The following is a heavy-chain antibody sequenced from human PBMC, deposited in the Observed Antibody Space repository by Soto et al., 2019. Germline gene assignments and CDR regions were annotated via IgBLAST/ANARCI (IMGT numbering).Heavy chain of an antibody. CDR2: IYYSGST. V-gene: IGHV4-31*03. CDR1: GGSISSGGYY. D-gene: IGHD3-22*01. J-gene: IGHJ4*02. Sequence: PSETLSLTCTVSGGSISSGGYYWSWIRQHPGKGLEWIGYIYYSGSTYYNPSLKSRVTISVDTSKNQFSLKLSSVTAADTAVYYCARGRDYDSSGPIHFDYWGQGTLVTVSS. CDR3: ARGRDYDSSGPIHFDY.